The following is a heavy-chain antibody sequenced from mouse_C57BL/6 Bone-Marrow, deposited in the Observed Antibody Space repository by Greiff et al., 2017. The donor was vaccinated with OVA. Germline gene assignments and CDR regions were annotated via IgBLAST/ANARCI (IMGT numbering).Heavy chain of an antibody. Sequence: QVQLKQSGPGLVAPSQSLSITCTVSGFSLTSYGVHWVRQPPGKGLEWLVVIWSDGSTTYNSALKSRLSISKDNSKSQVFLKMNSLQTDDTAMYYCARMTTGTSAMDYWGQGTSVTVSS. J-gene: IGHJ4*01. CDR2: IWSDGST. V-gene: IGHV2-6*03. CDR1: GFSLTSYG. D-gene: IGHD1-1*01. CDR3: ARMTTGTSAMDY.